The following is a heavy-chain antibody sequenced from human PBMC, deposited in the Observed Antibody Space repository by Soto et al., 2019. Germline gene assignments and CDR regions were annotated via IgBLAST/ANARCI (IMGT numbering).Heavy chain of an antibody. D-gene: IGHD3-10*01. V-gene: IGHV3-23*01. J-gene: IGHJ4*02. CDR3: ARGFSAGKGSPPDY. Sequence: GGSLRLSCAASGFTFSSYSMSWVRQAPGKGLEWVSGFRAGGDDGTTYYADSVKGRFAISRDNSKNTLYLQMNSLRDGDTAVYYCARGFSAGKGSPPDYWGQGTLVTVSS. CDR2: FRAGGDDGTT. CDR1: GFTFSSYS.